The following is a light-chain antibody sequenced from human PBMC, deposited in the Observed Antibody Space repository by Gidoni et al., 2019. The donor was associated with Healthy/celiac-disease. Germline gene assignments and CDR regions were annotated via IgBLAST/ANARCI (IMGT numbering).Light chain of an antibody. J-gene: IGKJ2*01. CDR2: CAS. Sequence: IVMTQSPATLSVSPGERATLACRASQSVSSNLAWYQQKPGQAPRLLIYCASTRANGIPARFSGSGSGTEFTLTISSLQSEDFAVYYCQQYNNWPPYTFGQGTKLEIK. CDR3: QQYNNWPPYT. V-gene: IGKV3-15*01. CDR1: QSVSSN.